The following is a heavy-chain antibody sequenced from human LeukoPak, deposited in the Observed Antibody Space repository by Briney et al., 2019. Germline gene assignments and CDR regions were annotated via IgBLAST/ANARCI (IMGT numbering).Heavy chain of an antibody. J-gene: IGHJ4*02. CDR1: GGTFSSYA. Sequence: ASVKVSCKASGGTFSSYAISWVRQAPGQGLEWMGRIIPILGIANYAQKFQGRVTITADKSTSTAYMELSSLRSEDTAVYYCAREGVIPVAMVFDYWGQGTLVTVSS. D-gene: IGHD2-2*01. CDR2: IIPILGIA. CDR3: AREGVIPVAMVFDY. V-gene: IGHV1-69*04.